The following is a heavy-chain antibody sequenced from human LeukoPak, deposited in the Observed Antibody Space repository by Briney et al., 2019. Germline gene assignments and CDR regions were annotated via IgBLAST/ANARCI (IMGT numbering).Heavy chain of an antibody. Sequence: GGSLRLSCAASGFTFSTYAMSWVRQAPGKGLEWVSAISASGGSTYYADSMKGRFTISGDNPKNTLYLQMNSLRAEDTAVYYCAKERTSSGYFDYWGQGTLVTVSS. D-gene: IGHD6-19*01. J-gene: IGHJ4*02. CDR1: GFTFSTYA. CDR3: AKERTSSGYFDY. V-gene: IGHV3-23*01. CDR2: ISASGGST.